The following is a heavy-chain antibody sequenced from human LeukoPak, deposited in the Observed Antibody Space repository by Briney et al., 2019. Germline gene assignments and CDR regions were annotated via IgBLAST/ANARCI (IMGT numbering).Heavy chain of an antibody. Sequence: ASVKVSCKASGYTFTDYTMHWVRQAPGKGLDWMGWINAEGGNTKYSPEFQGRVTITRDTSASTAYMELSSLRSEDTAVYYCANPRYDSSGYYYVHWGQGPLVTVSS. CDR1: GYTFTDYT. D-gene: IGHD3-22*01. CDR2: INAEGGNT. CDR3: ANPRYDSSGYYYVH. J-gene: IGHJ4*02. V-gene: IGHV1-3*01.